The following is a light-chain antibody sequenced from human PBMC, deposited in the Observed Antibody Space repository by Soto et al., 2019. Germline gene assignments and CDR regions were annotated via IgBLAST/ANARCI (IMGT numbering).Light chain of an antibody. CDR2: EVT. CDR3: GSYADFNNVL. CDR1: SSDVGNSNF. V-gene: IGLV2-8*01. J-gene: IGLJ3*02. Sequence: QSALTQPPSASGSPGQSVTISCTGTSSDVGNSNFISWYQHYPGKAPKLMIYEVTKRPSGVPDRFSGSKSGNIVSLTVSGLQGEDEANYYCGSYADFNNVLFGGGTKLTVL.